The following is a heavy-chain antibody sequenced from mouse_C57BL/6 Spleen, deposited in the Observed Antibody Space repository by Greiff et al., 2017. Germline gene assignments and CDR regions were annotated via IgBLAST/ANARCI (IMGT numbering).Heavy chain of an antibody. CDR2: INPSSGYT. CDR3: ARSRDGNFFDY. J-gene: IGHJ2*01. D-gene: IGHD2-1*01. Sequence: QVQLKQSGAELARPGASVKMSCKASGYTFTSYTMHWVKQRPGQGLEWIGYINPSSGYTKYNQKFKDKATLTADKSSSTAYMQLSSLTSEDSAVYYCARSRDGNFFDYWGQGTTLTVSS. CDR1: GYTFTSYT. V-gene: IGHV1-4*01.